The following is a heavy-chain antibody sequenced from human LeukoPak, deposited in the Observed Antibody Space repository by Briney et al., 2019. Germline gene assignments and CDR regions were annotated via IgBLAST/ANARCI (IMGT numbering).Heavy chain of an antibody. J-gene: IGHJ5*02. CDR2: IWYDGSNK. Sequence: PGGSLRLSCAASGFTFSSYGMHWVRQAPGKGLEWVAVIWYDGSNKYYADSVKGRFTISRDNSKNTLYLQMNSLRAEDTAVYYCGRDESASLIHWFDPWGQGNLVTVSS. CDR3: GRDESASLIHWFDP. V-gene: IGHV3-33*01. CDR1: GFTFSSYG.